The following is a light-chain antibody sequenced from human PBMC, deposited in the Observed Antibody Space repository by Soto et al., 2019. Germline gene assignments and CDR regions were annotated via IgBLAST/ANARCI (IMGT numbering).Light chain of an antibody. V-gene: IGLV2-14*01. Sequence: QSALTHPASVSGSPGQSITISYPGTRSDFGGYNYVSWYQQHPVKAPKLMIYDVTNRPSGVSDRFSGSKSGNTASLTISGLQAEDEADYSCSSHTSSSTPYVFGTGTKVTVL. J-gene: IGLJ1*01. CDR2: DVT. CDR3: SSHTSSSTPYV. CDR1: RSDFGGYNY.